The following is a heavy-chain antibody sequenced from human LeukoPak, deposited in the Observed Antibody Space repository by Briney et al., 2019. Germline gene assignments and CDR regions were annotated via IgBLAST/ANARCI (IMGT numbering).Heavy chain of an antibody. V-gene: IGHV3-23*01. Sequence: PGGSLRLSCAASGFTFSSYAMSWVRQAPGKGLEWVSAISGSGGSTYYADSVKGWFTISRDNSKNTLYLQMNSLRAEDTAVYYCAKDHLYYYDSSGIADYWGQGTLVTVSS. CDR2: ISGSGGST. D-gene: IGHD3-22*01. CDR3: AKDHLYYYDSSGIADY. J-gene: IGHJ4*02. CDR1: GFTFSSYA.